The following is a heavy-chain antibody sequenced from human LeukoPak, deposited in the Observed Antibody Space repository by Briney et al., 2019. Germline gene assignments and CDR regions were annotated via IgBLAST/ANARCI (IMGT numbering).Heavy chain of an antibody. V-gene: IGHV4-34*01. CDR1: GGSFSGYY. Sequence: SETLSLTCAVYGGSFSGYYWSWIRQPPGKGLEWIGEINHSGSTNYNPSLKSRVTISVDTSKNQFSLKLSSVTAADTAVYYCARTMSGDGYNSGFDYWGQGTLVTVSS. J-gene: IGHJ4*02. CDR2: INHSGST. CDR3: ARTMSGDGYNSGFDY. D-gene: IGHD5-24*01.